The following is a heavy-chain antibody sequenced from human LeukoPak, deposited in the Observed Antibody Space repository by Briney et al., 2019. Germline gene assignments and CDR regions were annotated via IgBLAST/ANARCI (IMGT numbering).Heavy chain of an antibody. V-gene: IGHV4-34*01. CDR2: INHSGST. CDR1: GGSFSGYY. J-gene: IGHJ4*02. D-gene: IGHD3-10*01. CDR3: ARVGSMIRGVPFDY. Sequence: SETLSLTCAVYGGSFSGYYWSWIRQPPGKGLEWIGDINHSGSTNYNPSLKSRVTISVDTSKNQFSLKLSSVTAADTAVYYCARVGSMIRGVPFDYWGQGTLVTVSS.